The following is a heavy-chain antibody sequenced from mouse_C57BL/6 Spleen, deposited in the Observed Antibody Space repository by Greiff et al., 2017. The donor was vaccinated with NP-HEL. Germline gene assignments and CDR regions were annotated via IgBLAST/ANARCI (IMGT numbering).Heavy chain of an antibody. Sequence: EVQLQQSGPELVKPGASVKISCKASGYTFTDYYMNWVKQSHGKSLEWIGDINPNNGGTSYNQKFKGKATLTVDKSSSTAYMELRSLTSEDSAVYYCARCGHYGSRYFDVWGTGTTVTVSS. CDR3: ARCGHYGSRYFDV. CDR1: GYTFTDYY. V-gene: IGHV1-26*01. CDR2: INPNNGGT. J-gene: IGHJ1*03. D-gene: IGHD1-1*01.